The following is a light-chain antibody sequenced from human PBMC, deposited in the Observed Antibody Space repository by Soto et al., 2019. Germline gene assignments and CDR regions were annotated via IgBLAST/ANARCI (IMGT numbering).Light chain of an antibody. V-gene: IGKV1-17*01. CDR1: QSIRND. J-gene: IGKJ4*01. CDR3: LHQNSYLALS. CDR2: GAS. Sequence: DIQMTQSPSSLSASVGDRVTITCRTSQSIRNDLGWYQQKPGKAPKRLMNGASALQSGVPSRFSGSGSGTEFTLTISSLQPEDFATYYCLHQNSYLALSFGGGTRVEIK.